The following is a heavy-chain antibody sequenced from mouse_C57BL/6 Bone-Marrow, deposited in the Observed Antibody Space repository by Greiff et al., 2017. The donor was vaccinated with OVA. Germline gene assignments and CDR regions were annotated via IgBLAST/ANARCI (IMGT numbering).Heavy chain of an antibody. Sequence: QVQLKQPGAELVKPGASVKLSCKASGYTFTSYWMHWVKQRPGRGLEWIGRIDPHSGGTKYNEKFKSKATLTVDKPSSTAYMQLSSLTSEDSAVYYCARRGIYYDYDGGYAMDYWGQGTSVTVSS. D-gene: IGHD2-4*01. V-gene: IGHV1-72*01. CDR2: IDPHSGGT. J-gene: IGHJ4*01. CDR3: ARRGIYYDYDGGYAMDY. CDR1: GYTFTSYW.